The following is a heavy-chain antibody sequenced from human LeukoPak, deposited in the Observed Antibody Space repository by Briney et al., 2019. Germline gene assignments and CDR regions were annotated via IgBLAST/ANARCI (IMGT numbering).Heavy chain of an antibody. CDR3: ARDGPYYYDSSGYYDAFDI. D-gene: IGHD3-22*01. CDR2: IYDSGST. J-gene: IGHJ3*02. CDR1: GGSISSYY. V-gene: IGHV4-59*12. Sequence: SETLSLTCTVSGGSISSYYWSWIRQPPGKGLEWIGYIYDSGSTNYNPSLKSRVTMSLDTSKNQFSLKLSSVTAADTAVYYCARDGPYYYDSSGYYDAFDIWGQGTMVTVSS.